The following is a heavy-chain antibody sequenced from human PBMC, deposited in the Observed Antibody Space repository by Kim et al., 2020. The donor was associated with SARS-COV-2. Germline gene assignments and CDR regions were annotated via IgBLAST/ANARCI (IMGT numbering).Heavy chain of an antibody. D-gene: IGHD1-26*01. CDR3: AKDLGAGRIVEAGDVRRLRDLAGQNPADFDP. CDR1: GFTFRSYG. Sequence: GGSLRLSCAASGFTFRSYGMHWVRQAPGKGLEWVAIISYDGSNKYYADSVKGRFTISRDNSKNTLYLQMNSLRAEDTAVYYCAKDLGAGRIVEAGDVRRLRDLAGQNPADFDPWGQGTFVPVSS. J-gene: IGHJ5*02. CDR2: ISYDGSNK. V-gene: IGHV3-30*18.